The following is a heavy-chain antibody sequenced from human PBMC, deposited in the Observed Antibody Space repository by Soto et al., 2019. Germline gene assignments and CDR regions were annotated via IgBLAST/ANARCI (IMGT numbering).Heavy chain of an antibody. V-gene: IGHV5-51*01. J-gene: IGHJ4*02. CDR2: IYPGDSDT. CDR3: ARSYYYYSSGAGTVVDY. D-gene: IGHD3-22*01. CDR1: GYSSTSYW. Sequence: PGESLKISCKGSGYSSTSYWIGWVRQMPGKGLEWMGIIYPGDSDTRYSPSFQGQVTISADKSISTAYLHWSSLKASDTAMYYCARSYYYYSSGAGTVVDYCGQGTLVTVSA.